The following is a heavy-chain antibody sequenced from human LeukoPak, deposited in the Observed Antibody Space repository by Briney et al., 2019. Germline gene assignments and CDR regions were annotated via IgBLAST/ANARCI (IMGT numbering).Heavy chain of an antibody. CDR1: GGSFSGYY. CDR2: INHSGST. J-gene: IGHJ5*02. V-gene: IGHV4-34*01. D-gene: IGHD3-16*01. CDR3: ARGDLYDGGGRNWFDP. Sequence: SETLSLTCAVYGGSFSGYYWSWIRQPPGKGLEWIGEINHSGSTNYNPSLKSRVAMSVDTSKNQFSLRLTSVTAADTAVYYCARGDLYDGGGRNWFDPWGQGTLVTVSS.